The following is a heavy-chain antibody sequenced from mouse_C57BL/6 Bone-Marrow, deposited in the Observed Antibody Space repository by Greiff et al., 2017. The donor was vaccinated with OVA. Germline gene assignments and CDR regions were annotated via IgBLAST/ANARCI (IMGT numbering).Heavy chain of an antibody. Sequence: QVQLQQPGAELVKPGASVKLSCKASGYTFTSYWMPWVKQSPGRGLEWIGWIDPISCGTKYTETFTSKATLTVDKPSSAADMQLSSLTSQDSAVYYCATGAGFAYWGQGTLVTVSA. D-gene: IGHD4-1*01. CDR2: IDPISCGT. J-gene: IGHJ3*01. CDR3: ATGAGFAY. CDR1: GYTFTSYW. V-gene: IGHV1-72*01.